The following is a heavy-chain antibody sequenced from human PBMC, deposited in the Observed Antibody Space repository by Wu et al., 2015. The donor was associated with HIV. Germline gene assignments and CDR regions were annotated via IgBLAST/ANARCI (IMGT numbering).Heavy chain of an antibody. CDR3: AMRDYCPDDNCNRWDLRH. J-gene: IGHJ1*01. CDR1: DSRITKYF. CDR2: ISPYGGRV. D-gene: IGHD2/OR15-2a*01. V-gene: IGHV1-2*02. Sequence: LVQSGSQMKKPGDSVRLSCQTSDSRITKYFIHWIRQAPGKGLEWIAWISPYGGRVNYGWQVRDRATLTRNNSYGNSLSGPQRPETRPTRPPYYCAMRDYCPDDNCNRWDLRHWGRGQPHRRL.